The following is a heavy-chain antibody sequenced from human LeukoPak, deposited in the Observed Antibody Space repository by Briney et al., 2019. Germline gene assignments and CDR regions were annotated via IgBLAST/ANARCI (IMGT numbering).Heavy chain of an antibody. D-gene: IGHD1-26*01. Sequence: ASVKVSCKASGYTFTSYAMHWVRRAPGQRLEWMGWINAGNGDTKYSQKFQGRVTIARDTSASTAYMELSSLRSEDTAVYYCATDIIVGATGEVDYWGQGTLVTVSS. V-gene: IGHV1-3*01. CDR2: INAGNGDT. CDR3: ATDIIVGATGEVDY. J-gene: IGHJ4*02. CDR1: GYTFTSYA.